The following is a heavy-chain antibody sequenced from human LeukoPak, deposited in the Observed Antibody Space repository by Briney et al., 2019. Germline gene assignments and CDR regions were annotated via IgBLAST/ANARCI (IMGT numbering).Heavy chain of an antibody. CDR2: ISSSSSYI. D-gene: IGHD1-26*01. V-gene: IGHV3-21*01. CDR3: ARAALVGATRYWYFDL. Sequence: KAGGSLRLSCAAPGFTFSSYSMNWVRQAPGKGLEWVSSISSSSSYIYYADSVKGRFTISRDNAKNSLYLQMNSLRAEDTAVYYCARAALVGATRYWYFDLWGRGTLVTVSS. J-gene: IGHJ2*01. CDR1: GFTFSSYS.